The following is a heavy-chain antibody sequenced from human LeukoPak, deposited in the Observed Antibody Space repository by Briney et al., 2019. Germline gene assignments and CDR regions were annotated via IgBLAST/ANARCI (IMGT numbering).Heavy chain of an antibody. J-gene: IGHJ5*02. D-gene: IGHD3-3*01. Sequence: SETLSLTCTVSGGSISSGGYYWSWIRQHPGKGLEWIGYIYYSGSTYYNPSLKSRVTISVDTSKNQFSLKLSSVTAADTAVYYCARLFGVVPFLGIGHNWFDPWGQGTLVTVSS. CDR2: IYYSGST. CDR3: ARLFGVVPFLGIGHNWFDP. CDR1: GGSISSGGYY. V-gene: IGHV4-31*03.